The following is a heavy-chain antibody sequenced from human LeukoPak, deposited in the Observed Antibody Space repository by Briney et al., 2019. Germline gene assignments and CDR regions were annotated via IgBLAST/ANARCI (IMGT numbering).Heavy chain of an antibody. CDR2: ITGIGATI. CDR3: AKDKFPDSSWEIDY. V-gene: IGHV3-23*01. CDR1: GFTFSTYA. J-gene: IGHJ4*02. Sequence: GGSLRLSCAASGFTFSTYAMNWVRQAPGKGLEWVSGITGIGATIRYADSVKGRFTISRDNSKNTLFLQMTSLRAEDTAVYYCAKDKFPDSSWEIDYWGQGTLVTVSS. D-gene: IGHD6-13*01.